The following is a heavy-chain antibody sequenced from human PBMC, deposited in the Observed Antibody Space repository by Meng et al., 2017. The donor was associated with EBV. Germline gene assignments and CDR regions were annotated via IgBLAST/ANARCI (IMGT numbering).Heavy chain of an antibody. CDR1: GGILRIFA. Sequence: QWQVVEAGAEVKQPGSSVNVSCKTSGGILRIFAISWVRQAHGQGLEWMGGIIPLFHTTNYAQKFQGRLHIIADESSATTYMELSSLRSEDTAIYYCASAEHYGDYVFEYWGQGTLVTVSS. CDR2: IIPLFHTT. CDR3: ASAEHYGDYVFEY. J-gene: IGHJ4*02. V-gene: IGHV1-69*01. D-gene: IGHD4-17*01.